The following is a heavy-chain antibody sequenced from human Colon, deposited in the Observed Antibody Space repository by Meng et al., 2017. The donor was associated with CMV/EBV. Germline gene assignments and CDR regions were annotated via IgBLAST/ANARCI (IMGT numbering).Heavy chain of an antibody. CDR3: VKDGGYILSHYFDY. Sequence: GGSLRFSCVASGFKFNDHAMHWVRQTPGKGLEWVSCLDWKSEIIGYADSVRGRFTISRDNAQNSLYLQMTSLRPEDTALYYCVKDGGYILSHYFDYWGRGSRVTVSS. CDR1: GFKFNDHA. D-gene: IGHD5-18*01. J-gene: IGHJ4*02. CDR2: LDWKSEII. V-gene: IGHV3-9*01.